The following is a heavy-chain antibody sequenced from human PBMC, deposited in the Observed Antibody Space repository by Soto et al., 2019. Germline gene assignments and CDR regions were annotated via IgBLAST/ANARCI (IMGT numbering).Heavy chain of an antibody. J-gene: IGHJ6*04. CDR2: IQSGGTT. CDR3: TRDDVHLNGDRYYGVPMDV. CDR1: GFSVSSKY. V-gene: IGHV3-66*01. Sequence: EVQLVESRGDLVQPGGSLRLACAASGFSVSSKYMSWVRQAPGKGLEWVSLIQSGGTTYYAGSVKGRFTISRDYSENTLFLQMNSLRAEDTAVYYCTRDDVHLNGDRYYGVPMDVSGKGTTVTVSA. D-gene: IGHD2-15*01.